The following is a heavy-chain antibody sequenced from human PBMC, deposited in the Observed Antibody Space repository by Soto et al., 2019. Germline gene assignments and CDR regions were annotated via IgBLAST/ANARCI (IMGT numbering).Heavy chain of an antibody. CDR2: ISSSTRTI. CDR1: GFTFSSHS. D-gene: IGHD3-16*01. J-gene: IGHJ4*02. V-gene: IGHV3-48*01. Sequence: EVQLVESGGGLVQPGGSLRLSCAASGFTFSSHSMNWVRRAPGKGLEWVSYISSSTRTIYYADSVKGRFTVSRDNAKNSLYLQMNSLRAEDTAVYYCARDDEMGYFDYWGKGTLVTVSS. CDR3: ARDDEMGYFDY.